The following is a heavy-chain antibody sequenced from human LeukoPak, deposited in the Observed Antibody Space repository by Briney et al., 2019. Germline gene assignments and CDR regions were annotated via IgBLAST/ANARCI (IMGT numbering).Heavy chain of an antibody. Sequence: ASVKVSCKASGYTFTDYYMHWVRQAPGQGLEWMGWINPNRGDTYYAQKFQGRVTMTRDTSISTTYMELSRLRSDDTAVYYCARVNHCSGGMCYSATFDYWGQGTLVTVSS. CDR1: GYTFTDYY. J-gene: IGHJ4*02. V-gene: IGHV1-2*02. CDR3: ARVNHCSGGMCYSATFDY. D-gene: IGHD2-15*01. CDR2: INPNRGDT.